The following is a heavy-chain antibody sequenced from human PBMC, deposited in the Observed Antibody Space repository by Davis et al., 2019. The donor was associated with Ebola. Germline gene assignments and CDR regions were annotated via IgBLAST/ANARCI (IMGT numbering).Heavy chain of an antibody. CDR3: ARAATVTTNLNWFDP. Sequence: GGSLRLSCAASAFTFSSYAMHCVRQAPGKGLEWVAVISYDGSNKYYADSVKGRFTISRDNSKNTLYLQMNSLRAEDTAVYYCARAATVTTNLNWFDPWGQGTLVTVSS. D-gene: IGHD4-17*01. J-gene: IGHJ5*02. V-gene: IGHV3-30*04. CDR2: ISYDGSNK. CDR1: AFTFSSYA.